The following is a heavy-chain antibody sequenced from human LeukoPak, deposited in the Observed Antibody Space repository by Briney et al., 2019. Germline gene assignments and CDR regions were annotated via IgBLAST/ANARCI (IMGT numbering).Heavy chain of an antibody. CDR2: IYHSGST. CDR1: GGSISSSSYY. J-gene: IGHJ5*02. D-gene: IGHD3-22*01. Sequence: SETLSLTCTVSGGSISSSSYYWGWIRQPPGKGLEWIGYIYHSGSTYYNPSLKSRVTISVDRSKNQFSLKLSSVTAADTAVYYCARCHLGYYDADHWFDPWGQGTLVTVSS. CDR3: ARCHLGYYDADHWFDP. V-gene: IGHV4-39*01.